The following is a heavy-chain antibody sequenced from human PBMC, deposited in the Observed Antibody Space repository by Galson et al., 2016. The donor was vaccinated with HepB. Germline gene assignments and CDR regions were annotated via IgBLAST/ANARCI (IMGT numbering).Heavy chain of an antibody. Sequence: SVKVSCKASGGTFSSYAVSWVRQAPGQGLEWMGGIIPIFSLANYAQNFQGRVTITADESTSTAYMELSSLRSEDTAMYYCAIFNYYYYMDVWGQGTTVTVSS. V-gene: IGHV1-69*13. CDR3: AIFNYYYYMDV. CDR1: GGTFSSYA. J-gene: IGHJ6*03. CDR2: IIPIFSLA.